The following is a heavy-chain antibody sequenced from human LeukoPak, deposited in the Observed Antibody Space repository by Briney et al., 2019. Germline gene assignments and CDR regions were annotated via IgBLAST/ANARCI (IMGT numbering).Heavy chain of an antibody. Sequence: SQTLSLTCAISGDSVSSNSVTWIWIRQSPSRGLEWLGRTYYRSTWYNDYAVSVRGRITVNPDTSKNQFSLHLNSVTPEDTAVYCCARRLTQYDCFDPWGQGILVTVSS. CDR1: GDSVSSNSVT. J-gene: IGHJ5*02. CDR2: TYYRSTWYN. V-gene: IGHV6-1*01. CDR3: ARRLTQYDCFDP. D-gene: IGHD2-2*01.